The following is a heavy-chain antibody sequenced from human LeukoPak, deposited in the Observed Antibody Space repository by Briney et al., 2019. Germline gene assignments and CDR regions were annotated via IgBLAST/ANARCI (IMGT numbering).Heavy chain of an antibody. CDR3: ARDNAGYDY. Sequence: PGGSLRLSCAASGFTVSSNYMSWVRQAPGKGLEWVSGISGSGGSTYYADSVKGRFTISRDNSKNTLYLQMNSLRAEDTAVYYCARDNAGYDYWGQGTLVTVSS. D-gene: IGHD5-12*01. CDR2: ISGSGGST. CDR1: GFTVSSNY. V-gene: IGHV3-23*01. J-gene: IGHJ4*02.